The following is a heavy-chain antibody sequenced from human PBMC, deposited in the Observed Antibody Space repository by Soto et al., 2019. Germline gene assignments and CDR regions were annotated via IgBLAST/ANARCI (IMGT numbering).Heavy chain of an antibody. CDR1: GFTFSDYY. J-gene: IGHJ6*02. D-gene: IGHD6-13*01. V-gene: IGHV3-11*01. CDR2: ISSSGSTI. Sequence: QVQLVESGGGLVKPGGSLRLSCAASGFTFSDYYMSWIRQAPGKGLEWVSYISSSGSTIYYADSVKGRFTISRDNAKNSLYRQRNSLRAEDTGVDDCARQEAAAGNRDDDYGMDVWGQGTTVTVSS. CDR3: ARQEAAAGNRDDDYGMDV.